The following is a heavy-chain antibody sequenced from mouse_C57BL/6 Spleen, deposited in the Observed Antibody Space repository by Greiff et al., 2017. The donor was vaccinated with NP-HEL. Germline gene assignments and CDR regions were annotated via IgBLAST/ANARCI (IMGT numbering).Heavy chain of an antibody. Sequence: SGAELVRPGASVKMSCKASGYTFTSYNMHWVKQTPRQGLEWIGAIYPGNGDTSYNQKFKGKATLTVDKSSSTAYMQLSSLTSEDSAVYFCARGIYYDYGGGFAYWGQGTLVTVSA. CDR1: GYTFTSYN. V-gene: IGHV1-12*01. CDR2: IYPGNGDT. D-gene: IGHD2-4*01. CDR3: ARGIYYDYGGGFAY. J-gene: IGHJ3*01.